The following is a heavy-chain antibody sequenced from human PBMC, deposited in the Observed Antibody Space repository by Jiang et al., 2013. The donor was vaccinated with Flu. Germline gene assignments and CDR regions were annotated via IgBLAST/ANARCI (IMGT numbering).Heavy chain of an antibody. CDR2: ISGSAINT. CDR3: AKDRIPTSSSFDY. CDR1: A. V-gene: IGHV3-23*01. J-gene: IGHJ4*02. Sequence: AMSWVRQAPGKGLEWVSAISGSAINTYYADSVEGRFTISRDNSKNTLYLQMNSLRAEDTAVYYCAKDRIPTSSSFDYWGQGTLVTVSS. D-gene: IGHD2-21*01.